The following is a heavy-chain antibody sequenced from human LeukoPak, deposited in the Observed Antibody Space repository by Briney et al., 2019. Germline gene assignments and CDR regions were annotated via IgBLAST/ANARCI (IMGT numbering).Heavy chain of an antibody. J-gene: IGHJ4*02. CDR2: IYSDAT. Sequence: GGSLRPSCAAHGFTFSSSWMHWVRQAPGKGLVWVSRIYSDATYHADSVKGRFTISRDNAKNTLYMQMNSLRAEDTAVYYCARESYDSSGYYYGGGFDYWGEGTLVTVSS. CDR3: ARESYDSSGYYYGGGFDY. CDR1: GFTFSSSW. V-gene: IGHV3-74*01. D-gene: IGHD3-22*01.